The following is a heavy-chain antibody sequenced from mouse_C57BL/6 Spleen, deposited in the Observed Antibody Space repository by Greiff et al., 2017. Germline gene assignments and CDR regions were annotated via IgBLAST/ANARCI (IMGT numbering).Heavy chain of an antibody. D-gene: IGHD2-2*01. Sequence: VQGVESGAELMKPGASVKLSCKATGYTFTGYWIEWVKQRPGHGLEWIGEILPGSGSTNYNEKFKGKATFTADTSSNTAYMQLSSLTTEDSAIYYCARSGTTMVTTGFAYWGQGTLVTVSA. V-gene: IGHV1-9*01. CDR1: GYTFTGYW. CDR2: ILPGSGST. CDR3: ARSGTTMVTTGFAY. J-gene: IGHJ3*01.